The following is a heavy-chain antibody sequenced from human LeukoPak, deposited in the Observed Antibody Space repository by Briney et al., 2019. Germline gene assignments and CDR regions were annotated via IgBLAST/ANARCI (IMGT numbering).Heavy chain of an antibody. J-gene: IGHJ5*02. D-gene: IGHD5/OR15-5a*01. Sequence: ASVKVSCTASGYTFTSYGISWVRQAPGQGLEWMGWISAYNGNTNYAQKLQGRVTMTTDTSTSTAYMELRSLRSDDTAVYYCARSVYLADWFDPWGQGTLVTVSS. CDR2: ISAYNGNT. CDR1: GYTFTSYG. CDR3: ARSVYLADWFDP. V-gene: IGHV1-18*01.